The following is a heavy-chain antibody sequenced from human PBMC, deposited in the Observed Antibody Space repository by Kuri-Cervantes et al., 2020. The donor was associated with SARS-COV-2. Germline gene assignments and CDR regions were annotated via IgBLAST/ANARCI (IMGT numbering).Heavy chain of an antibody. CDR3: ARDRISGYLYFLDH. V-gene: IGHV4-30-4*01. Sequence: SETLSLTCTVSGDSISSGDYYWSWIRQPPGKGLEWIGFIYYSGTTSYNPSLKSRVTMSVDTSKNQFSLKLSSVTAADTAVYYCARDRISGYLYFLDHWGRGTLVTVSS. D-gene: IGHD5-12*01. CDR2: IYYSGTT. J-gene: IGHJ4*02. CDR1: GDSISSGDYY.